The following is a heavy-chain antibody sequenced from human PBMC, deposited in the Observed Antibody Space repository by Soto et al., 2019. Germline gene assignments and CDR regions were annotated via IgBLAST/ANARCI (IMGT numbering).Heavy chain of an antibody. CDR2: ISAYNGNT. J-gene: IGHJ6*02. V-gene: IGHV1-18*01. D-gene: IGHD3-9*01. Sequence: VASVKVSCKASGYTFTSYGISWVRQAPGQGLEWMGWISAYNGNTNYAQKLQGRVTMTTDTSTSTAYMELRSLRSDDTAVYYCASYDILTGYPQNQGIYGMDVWGQGTTVTVSS. CDR1: GYTFTSYG. CDR3: ASYDILTGYPQNQGIYGMDV.